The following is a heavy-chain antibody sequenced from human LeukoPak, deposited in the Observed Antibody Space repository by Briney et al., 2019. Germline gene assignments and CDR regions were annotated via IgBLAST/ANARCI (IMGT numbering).Heavy chain of an antibody. V-gene: IGHV4-34*01. CDR3: VRPSKVGATVRGNWFDP. CDR2: INHSGST. D-gene: IGHD1-26*01. J-gene: IGHJ5*02. CDR1: GGSFSGYY. Sequence: SETLSLTCAVYGGSFSGYYWSWIRQPPGKGLEWIGEINHSGSTNYNPSLKSRVTISVDTSKNQFSLKLSSVTAADTAVYYCVRPSKVGATVRGNWFDPWGQGTLVTVSS.